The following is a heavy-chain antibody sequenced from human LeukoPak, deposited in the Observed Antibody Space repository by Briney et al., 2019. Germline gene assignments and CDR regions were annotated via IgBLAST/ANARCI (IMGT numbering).Heavy chain of an antibody. J-gene: IGHJ3*02. CDR3: VRGDLPTTVLNDPFNI. CDR2: MNPNSGNT. Sequence: ASVKVSCKASGYTFRTYDINWVRQAPGQGLEWLGWMNPNSGNTGYAPKFQGRVAMTRVTSINTAYMELFSLRSEDTAVYFYVRGDLPTTVLNDPFNIWGQGTMATVSS. V-gene: IGHV1-8*01. CDR1: GYTFRTYD. D-gene: IGHD4-11*01.